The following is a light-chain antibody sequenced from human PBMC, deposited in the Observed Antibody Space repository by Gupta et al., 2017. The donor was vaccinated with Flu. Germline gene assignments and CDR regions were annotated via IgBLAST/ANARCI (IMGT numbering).Light chain of an antibody. CDR3: LQYKTVPRT. Sequence: DIHMTQTPSSLSASVGDRVTITCRASQGIRDDLGWFQQKPGKAPKRLIYGASNLESGVPSRFSGSGSGTEFTLTISSLQPEDFTTYYCLQYKTVPRTFGGGTKLHIK. CDR2: GAS. CDR1: QGIRDD. J-gene: IGKJ4*01. V-gene: IGKV1-17*01.